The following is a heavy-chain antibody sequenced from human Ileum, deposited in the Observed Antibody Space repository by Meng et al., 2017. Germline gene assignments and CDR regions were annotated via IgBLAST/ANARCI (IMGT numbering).Heavy chain of an antibody. D-gene: IGHD6-13*01. Sequence: GESLKISCGASGFPFSDYAMSWVRQAPGMGLEWVSTISGNTNSTNYADSVKGRFTISRDNSKNTLYLQMNTLRAEDTAVYYCAKGRACSMAAACDYWGQGTLVTVSS. CDR2: ISGNTNST. CDR3: AKGRACSMAAACDY. V-gene: IGHV3-23*01. CDR1: GFPFSDYA. J-gene: IGHJ4*02.